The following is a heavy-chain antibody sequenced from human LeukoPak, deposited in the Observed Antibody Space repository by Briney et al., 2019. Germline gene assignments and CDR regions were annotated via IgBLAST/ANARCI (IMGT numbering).Heavy chain of an antibody. CDR2: IRYDGSNK. V-gene: IGHV3-30*02. CDR3: AKEVVVVPAATPFDY. CDR1: GFTFSSYG. J-gene: IGHJ4*02. D-gene: IGHD2-2*01. Sequence: GSLRLSCAASGFTFSSYGMHWVRQAPGKRLEWVAFIRYDGSNKYYADSVKGRFTISRDNSKNTLYLQMNSLRAEDTAVYYCAKEVVVVPAATPFDYWGQGTLVTVSS.